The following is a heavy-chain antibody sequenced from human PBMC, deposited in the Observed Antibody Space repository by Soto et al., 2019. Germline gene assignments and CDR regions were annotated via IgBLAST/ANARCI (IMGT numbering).Heavy chain of an antibody. CDR2: ITPDGSST. V-gene: IGHV3-74*01. D-gene: IGHD5-12*01. J-gene: IGHJ4*02. CDR1: GFTFSSYW. Sequence: EVPLVESGGGLVQPGGSLRLSCATSGFTFSSYWMHWVRQAPGKGLMWVSRITPDGSSTSYADSVKGRFTISRDNAKNTLYLQMNGLRAEDTDIYYCARYLIIVDTPGDDFDFWGQGTLVGVSS. CDR3: ARYLIIVDTPGDDFDF.